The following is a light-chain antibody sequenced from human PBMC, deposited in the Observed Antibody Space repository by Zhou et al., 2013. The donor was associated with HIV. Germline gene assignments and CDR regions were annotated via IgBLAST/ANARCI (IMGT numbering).Light chain of an antibody. CDR3: QLRSNWPL. J-gene: IGKJ1*01. CDR2: GAS. Sequence: DIVLTQFPDTLSLSPGERATLSCRASQSVSSRYIAWYQQKPGQAPRLLIYGASNRAAGIPARFSGSGSGTDFTLTISSLEPEDFAVYYCQLRSNWPLFGQGTKVEIK. CDR1: QSVSSRY. V-gene: IGKV3-11*01.